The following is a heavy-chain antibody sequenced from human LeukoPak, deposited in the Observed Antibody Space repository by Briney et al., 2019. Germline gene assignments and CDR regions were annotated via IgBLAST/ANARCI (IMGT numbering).Heavy chain of an antibody. CDR2: IYYSGST. CDR1: GGSVSSGSYY. CDR3: ARDRIAQDY. Sequence: SETLSLTCTVSGGSVSSGSYYWSWIRQPPGKGLEWIGYIYYSGSTNYNPSLKSRVTISVDTSKNQFSLKLSSVTAADTAVYYCARDRIAQDYWGQGTLVTVSS. V-gene: IGHV4-61*01. J-gene: IGHJ4*02.